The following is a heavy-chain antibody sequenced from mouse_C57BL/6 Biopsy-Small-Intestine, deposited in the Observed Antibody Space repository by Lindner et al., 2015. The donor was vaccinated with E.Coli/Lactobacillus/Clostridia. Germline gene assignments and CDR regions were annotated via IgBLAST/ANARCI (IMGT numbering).Heavy chain of an antibody. J-gene: IGHJ4*01. CDR1: GFSLTSYG. V-gene: IGHV2-6*03. CDR3: ARRSYYYGSSYDYYAMDY. D-gene: IGHD1-1*01. CDR2: IWSDGST. Sequence: VQLQESGPGLVAPSQSLSITCTVSGFSLTSYGVHWVRQPPGKGLEWLVVIWSDGSTTYNSALKSRLSISKDNSKSQVFLKMNSLQTDDTAMYYCARRSYYYGSSYDYYAMDYWGQGTSVTVSS.